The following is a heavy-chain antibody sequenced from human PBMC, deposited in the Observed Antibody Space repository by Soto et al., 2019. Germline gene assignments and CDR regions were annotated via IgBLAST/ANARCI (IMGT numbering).Heavy chain of an antibody. CDR3: TTDEIYDFWSGSLYYYYGMDV. D-gene: IGHD3-3*01. CDR1: GFTVSSNY. V-gene: IGHV3-53*01. Sequence: GGSLRLSCAASGFTVSSNYMSWVRQAPGKGLEWVSVIYSGGSTYYAAPVKGRFTISRDDSKSTLYLQMNSLKTEDTAVYYCTTDEIYDFWSGSLYYYYGMDVWGQGTTVTVSS. CDR2: IYSGGST. J-gene: IGHJ6*02.